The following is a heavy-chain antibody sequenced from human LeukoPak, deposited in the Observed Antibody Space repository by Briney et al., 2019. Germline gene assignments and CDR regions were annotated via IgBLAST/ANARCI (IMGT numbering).Heavy chain of an antibody. V-gene: IGHV3-30*04. CDR1: GFTFSSYA. J-gene: IGHJ3*02. Sequence: GGSLRLSCAASGFTFSSYAMHWVRQAPGKGLEWVAVISYDGRNKYYADSVKGRFTISRDNSKNTLYLQMNSLRAEDTAVYYCARDPGVLRFLEWSDAFDIWGQGTMVTVSS. D-gene: IGHD3-3*01. CDR2: ISYDGRNK. CDR3: ARDPGVLRFLEWSDAFDI.